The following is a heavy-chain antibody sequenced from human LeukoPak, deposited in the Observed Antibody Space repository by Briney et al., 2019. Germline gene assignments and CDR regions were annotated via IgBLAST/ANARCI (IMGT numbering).Heavy chain of an antibody. J-gene: IGHJ3*02. CDR2: IYTSGRST. Sequence: SRTLSLTCTVSGGSISSGSYYWSWIRQSAGKGLEWIGRIYTSGRSTNYHPSLKSRVTISLDTSKNQFSLNLSSVTAADTAVYYCARTPAGESDAFDIWGQGTMVTVSS. CDR1: GGSISSGSYY. D-gene: IGHD1-26*01. V-gene: IGHV4-61*02. CDR3: ARTPAGESDAFDI.